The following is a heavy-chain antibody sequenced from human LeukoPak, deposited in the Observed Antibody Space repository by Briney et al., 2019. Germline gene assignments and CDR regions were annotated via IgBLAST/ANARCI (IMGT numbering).Heavy chain of an antibody. CDR3: ARGGGVDILTGFQY. J-gene: IGHJ4*02. CDR1: GGTFLNYA. D-gene: IGHD3-9*01. V-gene: IGHV1-69*04. Sequence: GSSVKVSCKTSGGTFLNYAINWVRQAPGQGLEWMGRIIPILDVTNYAQKFQGRVTITADQSTSTAYMELSSLRSEDTAVYYCARGGGVDILTGFQYWGQGTLVTVSS. CDR2: IIPILDVT.